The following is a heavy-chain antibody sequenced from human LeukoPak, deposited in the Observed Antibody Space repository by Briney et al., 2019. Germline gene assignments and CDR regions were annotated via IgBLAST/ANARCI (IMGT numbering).Heavy chain of an antibody. Sequence: GGSLRLSCAASGFTFSSYSMNWVRQAPGKGLEWVSSISSSSSYIYYADSVKGRFTISRDNSKNTLYLQMNSLRAEDTAVYYCAKFISWLAEPFDYWGQGTLVTVSS. V-gene: IGHV3-21*04. J-gene: IGHJ4*02. CDR3: AKFISWLAEPFDY. D-gene: IGHD6-19*01. CDR1: GFTFSSYS. CDR2: ISSSSSYI.